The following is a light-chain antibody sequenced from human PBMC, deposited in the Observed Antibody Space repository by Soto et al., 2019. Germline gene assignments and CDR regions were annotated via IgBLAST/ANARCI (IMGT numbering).Light chain of an antibody. CDR2: STS. CDR3: KQSKSFPLT. Sequence: DIQMTQSPSSVSASVGDRVTITCRASQDINGWLTWYQQKPGKAPKVLIYSTSNLQGGVPSRFSGSRSATDFTLTISSLQPEDFATYYCKQSKSFPLTFGGGTKVELK. J-gene: IGKJ4*01. V-gene: IGKV1-12*01. CDR1: QDINGW.